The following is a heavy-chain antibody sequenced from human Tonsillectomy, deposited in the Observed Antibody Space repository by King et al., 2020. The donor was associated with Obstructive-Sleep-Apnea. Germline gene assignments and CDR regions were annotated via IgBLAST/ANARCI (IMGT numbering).Heavy chain of an antibody. CDR2: IDPSESYT. CDR1: GYSFTSYW. J-gene: IGHJ4*02. D-gene: IGHD2-2*01. Sequence: QLVQSGAEVKKPGESLRISCKGSGYSFTSYWITWVRQVPGKGLEWMGRIDPSESYTNYRPSLQGHVSISADKSINTAYLQWSSLKASDTAIYYCARLIPAGACDFWGQGTLVTVSS. V-gene: IGHV5-10-1*03. CDR3: ARLIPAGACDF.